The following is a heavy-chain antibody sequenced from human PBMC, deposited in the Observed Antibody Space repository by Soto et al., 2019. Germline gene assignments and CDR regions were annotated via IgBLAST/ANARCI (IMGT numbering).Heavy chain of an antibody. CDR1: GYTFTSYG. CDR3: ARDCDDYVWGSYRFSPYFDY. D-gene: IGHD3-16*02. Sequence: QVQLVQSGAEVKKPGASVKVSCKASGYTFTSYGISWVRQAPGQGLEWMGWISAYNGNTNYAQKLQGRVTMTTDTSTSTAYMELRSLRSDDTAVYYCARDCDDYVWGSYRFSPYFDYWGQGTLVTVSS. CDR2: ISAYNGNT. V-gene: IGHV1-18*04. J-gene: IGHJ4*02.